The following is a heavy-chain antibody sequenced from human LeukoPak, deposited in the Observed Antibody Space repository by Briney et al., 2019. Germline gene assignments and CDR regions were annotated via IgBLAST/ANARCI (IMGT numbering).Heavy chain of an antibody. D-gene: IGHD2-21*02. CDR3: ARRVYCGGDCYYFDY. Sequence: ASVKVSCKASGGTFSSYAISWVRQAPGQGLEWMGGIIPIFGTANYAQKFQGRVTITTDESTSTAYMELSSLRSEDTAVYYCARRVYCGGDCYYFDYWGQGTLVTVSS. CDR2: IIPIFGTA. J-gene: IGHJ4*02. V-gene: IGHV1-69*05. CDR1: GGTFSSYA.